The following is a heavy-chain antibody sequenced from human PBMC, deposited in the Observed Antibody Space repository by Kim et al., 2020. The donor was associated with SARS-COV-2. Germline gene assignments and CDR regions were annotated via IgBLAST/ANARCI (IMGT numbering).Heavy chain of an antibody. CDR3: ARDPPVLRYFDWLPPSYWYFDL. D-gene: IGHD3-9*01. CDR1: GFTFSSYW. J-gene: IGHJ2*01. CDR2: IKQDGSEK. V-gene: IGHV3-7*03. Sequence: GGSLRLSCAASGFTFSSYWMSWVRQAPGKGLEWVANIKQDGSEKYYVDSVKGRFTISRDNAKNSLYLQMNSLRAEDTAVYYCARDPPVLRYFDWLPPSYWYFDLWGRGTLVTVSS.